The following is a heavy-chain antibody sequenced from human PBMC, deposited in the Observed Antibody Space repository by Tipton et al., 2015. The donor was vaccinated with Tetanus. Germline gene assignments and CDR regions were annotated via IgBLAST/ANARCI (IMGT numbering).Heavy chain of an antibody. J-gene: IGHJ5*01. CDR2: IFPADSDT. CDR3: ARHWSIGARLNWFDS. CDR1: GYSLSTNW. V-gene: IGHV5-51*01. Sequence: QLVQSGPEVKKPGEPLKITSKGSGYSLSTNWIARVRQMPGKGLKWMGIIFPADSDTRYSPSFQGQVTFSADTSISTAYLQWSSLKPSDTAIYYCARHWSIGARLNWFDSWGQGTPVTVSS. D-gene: IGHD6-6*01.